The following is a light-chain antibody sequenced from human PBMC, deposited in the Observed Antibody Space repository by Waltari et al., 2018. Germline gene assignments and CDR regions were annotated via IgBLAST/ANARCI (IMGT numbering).Light chain of an antibody. Sequence: QSALTQPASVSGSPGQSITISCTGTSGDIGRHNFVSWYQQNPGKAPRLMIFDVSNRPSGVADRCSGSKSGNAASLTISGLQAEDEADYYCSTYSPSGTPYVFGTGTEVTVL. CDR1: SGDIGRHNF. CDR2: DVS. CDR3: STYSPSGTPYV. J-gene: IGLJ1*01. V-gene: IGLV2-14*03.